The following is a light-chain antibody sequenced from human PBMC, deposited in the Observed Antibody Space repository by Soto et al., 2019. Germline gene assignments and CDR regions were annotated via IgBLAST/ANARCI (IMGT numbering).Light chain of an antibody. Sequence: QSVLTQPPSASGTPGQRVTISCSGSSSKIGRNSVSWYQQLPGTAPKLLIYKNNKRPSGVPDRFSGSRSATSATLDITGLQAGDEADYYCAAGDNPGFFFGTGTKVTVL. V-gene: IGLV1-44*01. CDR2: KNN. CDR3: AAGDNPGFF. CDR1: SSKIGRNS. J-gene: IGLJ1*01.